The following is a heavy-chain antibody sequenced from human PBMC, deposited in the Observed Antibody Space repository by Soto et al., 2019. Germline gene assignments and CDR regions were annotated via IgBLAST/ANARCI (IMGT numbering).Heavy chain of an antibody. Sequence: PGGSLRLSCAASAFTFSSYGMNWVRQAPGKGLEWVSSISSSSTYIYYADSVKGRFTISRDNAKNSLYLQMNSLRAEDTAVYFCARALDMKLNSGPRAFDYWGQGTLVTVSS. V-gene: IGHV3-21*01. CDR3: ARALDMKLNSGPRAFDY. D-gene: IGHD3-10*01. J-gene: IGHJ4*02. CDR2: ISSSSTYI. CDR1: AFTFSSYG.